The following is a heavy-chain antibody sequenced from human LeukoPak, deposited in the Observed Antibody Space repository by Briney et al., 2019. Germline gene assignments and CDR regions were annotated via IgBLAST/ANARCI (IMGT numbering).Heavy chain of an antibody. CDR3: ASTPLSDLDI. V-gene: IGHV4-61*08. Sequence: SETLSLTCAVSGGSISSGGYSWSWIRQPPGKGLEWIGYIYYKGYTNYSLSLKSRVTISMDTSKSQFSLKLRSVTAADTAVYYCASTPLSDLDIWGQGTMVIVSS. CDR2: IYYKGYT. J-gene: IGHJ3*02. CDR1: GGSISSGGYS.